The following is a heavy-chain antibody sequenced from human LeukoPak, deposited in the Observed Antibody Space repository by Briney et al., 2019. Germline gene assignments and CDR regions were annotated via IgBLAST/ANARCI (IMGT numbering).Heavy chain of an antibody. CDR3: VKGVGPTKSGPFDP. Sequence: GRSLGLSCAASGFTFSSYGMHWVRQAPGKGLEWVAVISFDGSHEYYADSAKGRFTISRDNSKNTLYLQMNSLRSEDMAVYYCVKGVGPTKSGPFDPWGQGTLVTVSS. D-gene: IGHD1-26*01. CDR2: ISFDGSHE. CDR1: GFTFSSYG. J-gene: IGHJ5*02. V-gene: IGHV3-30*18.